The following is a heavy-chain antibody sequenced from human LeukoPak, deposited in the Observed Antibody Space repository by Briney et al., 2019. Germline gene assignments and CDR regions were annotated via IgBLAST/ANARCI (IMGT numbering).Heavy chain of an antibody. J-gene: IGHJ4*02. CDR2: ISTSSTYI. Sequence: SGGSLRLSCAASGFTFSSYSMNWVRQAPGKGLEWVSSISTSSTYIYYADSVKGRFTISRDNAKNSLYLQMNSLRAEDTAVYYCARGRGLSYYYDSSGYAANDYWGQGTLVTVSS. D-gene: IGHD3-22*01. V-gene: IGHV3-21*01. CDR1: GFTFSSYS. CDR3: ARGRGLSYYYDSSGYAANDY.